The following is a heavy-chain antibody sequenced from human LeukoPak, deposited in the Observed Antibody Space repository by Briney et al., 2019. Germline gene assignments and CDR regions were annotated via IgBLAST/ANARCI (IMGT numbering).Heavy chain of an antibody. CDR2: INPSGGST. V-gene: IGHV1-46*01. CDR3: ARASWLLDPGGDDY. D-gene: IGHD3-22*01. CDR1: GYTFTSYY. J-gene: IGHJ4*02. Sequence: GASVKVSCKASGYTFTSYYMHWVRQAPGQGLEWMGIINPSGGSTSYAQKFQGRVTMTTDTSTGTAYMELRSLRSDDTAVYYCARASWLLDPGGDDYWGQGTLVTVSS.